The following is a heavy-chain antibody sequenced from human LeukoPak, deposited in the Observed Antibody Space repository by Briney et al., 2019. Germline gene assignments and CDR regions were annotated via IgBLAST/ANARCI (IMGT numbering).Heavy chain of an antibody. CDR3: ARIMCSYYGMDV. V-gene: IGHV3-7*01. CDR2: IKQDGSEK. Sequence: GGSLRLSCAASGFTFTSYWMSWVRQAPGRGLEWVANIKQDGSEKYYVDSVKGRFTISRDNAKNSLFLQMNSLRAEDTAVYYCARIMCSYYGMDVWGQGTTVTVSS. D-gene: IGHD3-16*01. J-gene: IGHJ6*02. CDR1: GFTFTSYW.